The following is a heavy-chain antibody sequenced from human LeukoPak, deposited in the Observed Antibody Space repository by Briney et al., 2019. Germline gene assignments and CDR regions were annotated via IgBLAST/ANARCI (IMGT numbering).Heavy chain of an antibody. CDR1: GFSFRSYA. Sequence: GGSLRLSCVASGFSFRSYAMSWVRQAPGKGLEWVSALSDTGYSTYFADSVKGRFTISRDNSKNTLYLQMNSLRAEDPAVYYFAKDQWTTVTSAENFHPWGQGTLGTGSS. V-gene: IGHV3-23*01. CDR2: LSDTGYST. CDR3: AKDQWTTVTSAENFHP. J-gene: IGHJ1*01. D-gene: IGHD4-17*01.